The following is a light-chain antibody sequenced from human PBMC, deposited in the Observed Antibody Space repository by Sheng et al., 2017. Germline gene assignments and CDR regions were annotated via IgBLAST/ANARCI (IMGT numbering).Light chain of an antibody. Sequence: QSALTQPRSVSGSPGQSVTISCTGTSSDVGYYNFVSWYQQHPGKAPTVMIYDVTNRPSGVSNRFSGSKSGNTASLTISGLQAEDEAVYYCCSYARSTVYVFGSGTEVTIL. V-gene: IGLV2-11*01. CDR3: CSYARSTVYV. CDR2: DVT. J-gene: IGLJ1*01. CDR1: SSDVGYYNF.